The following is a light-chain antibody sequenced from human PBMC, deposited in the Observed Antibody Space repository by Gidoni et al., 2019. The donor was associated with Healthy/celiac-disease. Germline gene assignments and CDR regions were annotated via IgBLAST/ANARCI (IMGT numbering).Light chain of an antibody. V-gene: IGKV1-33*01. Sequence: DIQMTQSPSSLSASVGDRVTITCQASQDISNYLNWYQQKPGKAPKLLIYDASNLETGVPSRFSGSGSGTDFTFTSSSLQPEDIATYYCQQYDNLPRFXQXTKLEIK. J-gene: IGKJ2*03. CDR1: QDISNY. CDR3: QQYDNLPR. CDR2: DAS.